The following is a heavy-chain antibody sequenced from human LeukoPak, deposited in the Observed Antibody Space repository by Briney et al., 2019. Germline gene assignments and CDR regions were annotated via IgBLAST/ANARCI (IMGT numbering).Heavy chain of an antibody. V-gene: IGHV4-39*01. CDR2: IYYSGST. D-gene: IGHD6-19*01. J-gene: IGHJ4*02. CDR3: ARHGQWLVVIDY. Sequence: PSETLSLTCTVSGGSISSSSNYWGWIRQPPGKGLEWIGSIYYSGSTYYNPSLKSRVTISVDTSKSQLSLKLSSVTAADTAVYYCARHGQWLVVIDYWGQGTLVTVSS. CDR1: GGSISSSSNY.